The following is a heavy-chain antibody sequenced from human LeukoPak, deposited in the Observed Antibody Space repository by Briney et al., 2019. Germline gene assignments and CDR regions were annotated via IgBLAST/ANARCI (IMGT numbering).Heavy chain of an antibody. J-gene: IGHJ6*02. D-gene: IGHD6-19*01. Sequence: GASVKVSCKASGYTFTGYYMHWVRQAPGQGLEWMGWINPNSGGTNYAQKFQGRVTMTRDTSISTAYMELSRLRSDDTAVYYCARLAAVAGKRYYYYYGMDVWGQGTTVTVSS. CDR1: GYTFTGYY. CDR3: ARLAAVAGKRYYYYYGMDV. V-gene: IGHV1-2*02. CDR2: INPNSGGT.